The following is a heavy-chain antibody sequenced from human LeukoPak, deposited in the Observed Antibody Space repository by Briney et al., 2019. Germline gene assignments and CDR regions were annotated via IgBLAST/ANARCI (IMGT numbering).Heavy chain of an antibody. J-gene: IGHJ4*02. CDR3: ARTEVANYYDSSGYLYYFDY. CDR2: INPNSGGT. Sequence: GASVKVSCKASGYTFTGYYMHWVRQAPGQGLEWMGWINPNSGGTNYAQKFQGRVTMTRDTSISTAYMELSRLRSDDTDVYYCARTEVANYYDSSGYLYYFDYWGQGTLVTVSS. V-gene: IGHV1-2*02. D-gene: IGHD3-22*01. CDR1: GYTFTGYY.